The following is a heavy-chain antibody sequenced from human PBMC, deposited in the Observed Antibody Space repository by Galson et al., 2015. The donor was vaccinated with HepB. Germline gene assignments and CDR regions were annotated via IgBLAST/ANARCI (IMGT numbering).Heavy chain of an antibody. CDR1: GFTFSSYG. Sequence: SLRLSCAASGFTFSSYGMHWVRQAPGKGLEWVAVISYDGSNKYYADSVKGRFTISRDNSKNTLYLQMNSLRAEDTAVYYCAKDFFPIEFYYYGSGSYFAGYYYGMDVWGQGTTVTVSS. CDR2: ISYDGSNK. V-gene: IGHV3-30*18. J-gene: IGHJ6*02. CDR3: AKDFFPIEFYYYGSGSYFAGYYYGMDV. D-gene: IGHD3-10*01.